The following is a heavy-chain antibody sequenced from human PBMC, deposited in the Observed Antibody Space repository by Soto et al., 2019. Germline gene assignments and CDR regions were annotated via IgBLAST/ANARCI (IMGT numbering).Heavy chain of an antibody. D-gene: IGHD2-2*01. CDR3: ARHSVGYQLLYNWFDP. V-gene: IGHV3-23*01. CDR2: ISGSGGTT. J-gene: IGHJ5*02. Sequence: EVQLLESAGGLVQPGKSLRLSCATSGFTFSTYAMSWVRQAPGQGLEWVSTISGSGGTTYYADSVKGRFTISRDNSKNTLYLQMNSLKAEATAIFYCARHSVGYQLLYNWFDPWGQGTLVTVSS. CDR1: GFTFSTYA.